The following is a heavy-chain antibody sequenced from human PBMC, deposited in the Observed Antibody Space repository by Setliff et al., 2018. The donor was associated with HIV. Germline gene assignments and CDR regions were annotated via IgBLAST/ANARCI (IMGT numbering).Heavy chain of an antibody. D-gene: IGHD1-26*01. CDR1: GYSFINYG. Sequence: ASVKVSCKASGYSFINYGISWVRQAPGQGLEGMGWISAYNGNTDYAPRLLGRVTMTTDTSTSTAYMELRSLSSDDTAVYYCARARLQGIVTAVGPRDNCLDPWGQGTRVTSPQ. V-gene: IGHV1-18*01. J-gene: IGHJ5*02. CDR3: ARARLQGIVTAVGPRDNCLDP. CDR2: ISAYNGNT.